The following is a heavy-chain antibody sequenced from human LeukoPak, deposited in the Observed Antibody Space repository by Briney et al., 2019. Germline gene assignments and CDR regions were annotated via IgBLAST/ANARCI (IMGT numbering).Heavy chain of an antibody. D-gene: IGHD6-13*01. CDR3: ARDLQAAGEAFDY. V-gene: IGHV1-69*13. Sequence: AASVKVSCKASGGTFSSYAISWVRQAPGQGLEWMGGIIPIFGTANYAQKFQGRVTITADESTSTAYMELSSLRSEDTAVYYCARDLQAAGEAFDYWGQGTLVTVSS. CDR2: IIPIFGTA. CDR1: GGTFSSYA. J-gene: IGHJ4*02.